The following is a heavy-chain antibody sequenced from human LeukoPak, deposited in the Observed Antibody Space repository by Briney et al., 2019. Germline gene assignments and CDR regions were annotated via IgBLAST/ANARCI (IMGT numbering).Heavy chain of an antibody. J-gene: IGHJ6*03. D-gene: IGHD2-2*01. Sequence: ASVKVSCKASGYTFTGYYMHWVRQAPGQGLEWMGWINPNSGGTNYAQKFQGRVTMTRDTSISTAYMELSRLRSDDTAVYYCARALGYCSSTSCYGYHYYYMDVWGKGTTVTVSS. CDR2: INPNSGGT. V-gene: IGHV1-2*02. CDR3: ARALGYCSSTSCYGYHYYYMDV. CDR1: GYTFTGYY.